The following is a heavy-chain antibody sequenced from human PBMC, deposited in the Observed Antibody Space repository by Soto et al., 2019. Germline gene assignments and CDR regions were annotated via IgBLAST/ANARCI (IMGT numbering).Heavy chain of an antibody. D-gene: IGHD3-16*02. J-gene: IGHJ5*02. CDR3: ARAPGYTMYNWFDP. CDR1: GDSVSSNSAA. Sequence: SQTLSLTCAISGDSVSSNSAAWNWIRQSPSRGLEWLGRTYYRSRWYNDYAVSVKSRITINPDTSKNQFSLQLNSVTPEDTAVYYCARAPGYTMYNWFDPWGQGTLVTVSS. CDR2: TYYRSRWYN. V-gene: IGHV6-1*01.